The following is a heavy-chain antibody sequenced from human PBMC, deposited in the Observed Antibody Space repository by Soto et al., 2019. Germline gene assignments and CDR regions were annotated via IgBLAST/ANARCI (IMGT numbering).Heavy chain of an antibody. CDR2: ISYDGSNK. CDR1: GFTFSSYG. CDR3: AKAPFLPESIAVAGLDY. J-gene: IGHJ4*02. Sequence: GGSLRLSCAASGFTFSSYGMHWVRQAPGKGLEWVAVISYDGSNKYYADSVKGRFTISRDNSKNTLYLQMNSLRAEDTAVYYCAKAPFLPESIAVAGLDYWGRGTLVTVSS. D-gene: IGHD6-19*01. V-gene: IGHV3-30*18.